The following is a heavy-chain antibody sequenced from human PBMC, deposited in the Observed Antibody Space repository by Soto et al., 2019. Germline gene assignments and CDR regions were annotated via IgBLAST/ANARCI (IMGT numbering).Heavy chain of an antibody. CDR2: INPSGGST. Sequence: QVQLVQSGAEVKKPGASVKVSCKASGYTFTSYYMHWVRQAPGQGLEWMGIINPSGGSTSYAQKFQGRVTMTRDTSTSTVYMELSSLRSEDTAVYYCARDNYYYDSSGYYPDDYWGQGTLVTVSS. D-gene: IGHD3-22*01. CDR1: GYTFTSYY. CDR3: ARDNYYYDSSGYYPDDY. V-gene: IGHV1-46*01. J-gene: IGHJ4*02.